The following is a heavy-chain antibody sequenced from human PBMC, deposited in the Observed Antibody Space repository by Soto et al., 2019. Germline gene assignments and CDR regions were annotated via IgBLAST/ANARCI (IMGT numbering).Heavy chain of an antibody. V-gene: IGHV1-46*01. D-gene: IGHD6-19*01. Sequence: ASVKVSCKASGYTFTSYYMHWVRQAPGQGLEWMGIINPSGGSTSYAQKFQGRVTMTRDTSTSTVYMELSSLRSEDTAVYYCARELGHLAVAGTDNWFDPWGQGTLVTVSS. CDR1: GYTFTSYY. CDR2: INPSGGST. J-gene: IGHJ5*02. CDR3: ARELGHLAVAGTDNWFDP.